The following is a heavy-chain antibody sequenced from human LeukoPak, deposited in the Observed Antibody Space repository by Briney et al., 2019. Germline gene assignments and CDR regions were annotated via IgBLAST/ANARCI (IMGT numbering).Heavy chain of an antibody. Sequence: GGSLRLSCAASGSTFSSYSMNWVRQAPGKGLEWVSYISSSSSTIYYADSVKGRFTISRDNAKNSLYLQMNSLRAEDTAVYYCARVSRGVTTSYYYYYMDVWGKGTTVTVSS. CDR1: GSTFSSYS. CDR2: ISSSSSTI. D-gene: IGHD4-11*01. CDR3: ARVSRGVTTSYYYYYMDV. V-gene: IGHV3-48*04. J-gene: IGHJ6*03.